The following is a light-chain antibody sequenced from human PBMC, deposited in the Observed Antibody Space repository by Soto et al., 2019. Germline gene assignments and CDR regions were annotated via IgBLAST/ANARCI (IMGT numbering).Light chain of an antibody. V-gene: IGKV1-33*01. Sequence: DIQMTQSPSSLSASAGDRVTITCQASQDISNYLNWYQQIPGKAPKLLIFDASNLESGVPSRFSGSGSGTDFTFTISSLQPEDIATYYCQQYETLPITFGQGTRLEIK. CDR3: QQYETLPIT. CDR2: DAS. CDR1: QDISNY. J-gene: IGKJ5*01.